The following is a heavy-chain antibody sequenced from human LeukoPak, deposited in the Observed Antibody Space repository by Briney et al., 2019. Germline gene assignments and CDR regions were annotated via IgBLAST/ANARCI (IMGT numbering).Heavy chain of an antibody. CDR1: GFTFSSYS. V-gene: IGHV3-21*01. D-gene: IGHD6-13*01. J-gene: IGHJ3*02. Sequence: GGPLRLSCAASGFTFSSYSMNWVRQAPGKGLEWVSSISSSSSYIYYADSVKGRFTISRDNAKNSLYLQMNSLRAEDTAVYYCARDDSTRDAFDIWGQGTMVTVSS. CDR3: ARDDSTRDAFDI. CDR2: ISSSSSYI.